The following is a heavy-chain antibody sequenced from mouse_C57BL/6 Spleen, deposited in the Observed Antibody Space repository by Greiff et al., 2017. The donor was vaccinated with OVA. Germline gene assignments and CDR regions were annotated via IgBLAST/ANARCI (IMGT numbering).Heavy chain of an antibody. CDR2: IYPGDGDT. Sequence: LQESGAELVKPGASVKISCKASGYAFSSYWMNWVKQRPGKGLEWIGQIYPGDGDTNYNGKFKGKATLTADKSSSTAYMQLSSLTSEDSAVYFCARAYYDYDGFAYWGQGTLVTVSA. V-gene: IGHV1-80*01. CDR3: ARAYYDYDGFAY. D-gene: IGHD2-4*01. CDR1: GYAFSSYW. J-gene: IGHJ3*01.